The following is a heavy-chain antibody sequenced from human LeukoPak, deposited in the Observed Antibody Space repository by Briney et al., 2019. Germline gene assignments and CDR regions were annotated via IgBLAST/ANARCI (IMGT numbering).Heavy chain of an antibody. CDR1: GGTFSSYA. V-gene: IGHV1-69*04. D-gene: IGHD2-2*01. Sequence: ASVKVSCKASGGTFSSYAISWVRQDPGQGLEWMGRIIPILGIANYAQKFQGRVTITADKSTSTAYMELSSLRSEDTAVYYCARRGSPAAADYYYGMDVWGQGTTVTVSS. CDR3: ARRGSPAAADYYYGMDV. J-gene: IGHJ6*02. CDR2: IIPILGIA.